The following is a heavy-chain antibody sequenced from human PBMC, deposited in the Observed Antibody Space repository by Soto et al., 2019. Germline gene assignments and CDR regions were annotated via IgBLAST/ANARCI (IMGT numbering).Heavy chain of an antibody. Sequence: QVKLVQSGAEVKKPGSSVKVSCKASGGTFGNSAISWVRQDSGQGLEWMGGIIPVFGTVNYAQKFEGRVTITADESTSTVFMEMSRLTSEDTAVYYCAKVMAAAGYDSWGQGTLVTVSS. V-gene: IGHV1-69*01. CDR2: IIPVFGTV. D-gene: IGHD3-16*01. CDR3: AKVMAAAGYDS. CDR1: GGTFGNSA. J-gene: IGHJ4*02.